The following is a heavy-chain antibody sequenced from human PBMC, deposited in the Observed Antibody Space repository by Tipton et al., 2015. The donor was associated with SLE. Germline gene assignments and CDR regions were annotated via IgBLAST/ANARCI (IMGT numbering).Heavy chain of an antibody. J-gene: IGHJ5*02. CDR1: GGSISSHY. D-gene: IGHD6-19*01. CDR2: INHSGST. V-gene: IGHV4-34*01. CDR3: ARWGVSSGWYRRGNWFDP. Sequence: TLSLTCTVSGGSISSHYWSWIRQPPGKGLEWIGEINHSGSTNYNPSLKSRVTISVDTSKNQFSLKLSSVIAADTAVYYCARWGVSSGWYRRGNWFDPWGQGTLVTVSS.